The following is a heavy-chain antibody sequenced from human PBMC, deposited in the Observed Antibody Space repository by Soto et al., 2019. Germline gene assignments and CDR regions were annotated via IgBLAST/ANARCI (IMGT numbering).Heavy chain of an antibody. CDR1: GYTLTELS. Sequence: ASVKVSCKVSGYTLTELSMHWVRQAPGKGLEWMGGFDPEDGETIYAQKFQGRVTMTEDTSTDTAYMELSSLRSEDTAVYYCATAIFVLVPAAIPYYWGWDVGGKGTRVTVP. V-gene: IGHV1-24*01. J-gene: IGHJ6*04. D-gene: IGHD2-2*01. CDR3: ATAIFVLVPAAIPYYWGWDV. CDR2: FDPEDGET.